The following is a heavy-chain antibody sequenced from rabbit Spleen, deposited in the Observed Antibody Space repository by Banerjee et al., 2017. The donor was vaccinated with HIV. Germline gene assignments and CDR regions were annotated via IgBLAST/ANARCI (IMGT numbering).Heavy chain of an antibody. V-gene: IGHV1S40*01. CDR2: IYTGSATA. J-gene: IGHJ4*01. Sequence: QSLEESGGDLVKPGASLTLTCKASGIDFSSGYDMCWVRQAPGKGLEWIGCIYTGSATAYYASWVISRFTITKTSSTTVTLQMTSLTAADTATYFCAKTNDWSYLTLWGPGTLVTVS. D-gene: IGHD2-1*01. CDR3: AKTNDWSYLTL. CDR1: GIDFSSGYD.